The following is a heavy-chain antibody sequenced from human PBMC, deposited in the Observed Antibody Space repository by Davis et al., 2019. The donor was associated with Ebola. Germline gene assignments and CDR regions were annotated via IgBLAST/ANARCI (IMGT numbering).Heavy chain of an antibody. CDR3: ARSPGIARYNWFDP. Sequence: SETLSLTCAVYGGSFSGYYWSWIRQPPGKGLEWIGEINHSGSTNYNPSLKSRVTISVDTSKNQFSLKLSSVTDADTAVYYCARSPGIARYNWFDPWGQGTLVTVSS. D-gene: IGHD6-13*01. J-gene: IGHJ5*02. V-gene: IGHV4-34*01. CDR2: INHSGST. CDR1: GGSFSGYY.